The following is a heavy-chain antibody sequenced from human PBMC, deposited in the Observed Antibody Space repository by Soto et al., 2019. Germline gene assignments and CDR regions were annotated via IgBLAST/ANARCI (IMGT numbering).Heavy chain of an antibody. CDR2: INAGNGNT. Sequence: GASVKVSCKASGYTFTSYAMHWVRQAPGQRLEWMGWINAGNGNTKYSQKFQGRVTITRDTSASTAYMELSSLRSEDTAVYYCARSAFGGVIEMSRYNWFDPWGQGTLVTVSS. D-gene: IGHD3-16*02. V-gene: IGHV1-3*01. CDR3: ARSAFGGVIEMSRYNWFDP. CDR1: GYTFTSYA. J-gene: IGHJ5*02.